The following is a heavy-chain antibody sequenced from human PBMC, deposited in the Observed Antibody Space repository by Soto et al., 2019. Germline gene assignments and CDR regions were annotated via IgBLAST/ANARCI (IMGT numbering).Heavy chain of an antibody. J-gene: IGHJ4*02. Sequence: DVQLVESGGGLIQHGGSLRLSCAASGFTVSTNYMSWVRQAPGKGLEWVSVIYSGGSTYYADSVKGRFTISRDNSKNTLYLEMNSLRAEDTAVYFCARDPTVTGYFDYWGQGALVTVSS. V-gene: IGHV3-53*01. CDR3: ARDPTVTGYFDY. CDR2: IYSGGST. D-gene: IGHD4-17*01. CDR1: GFTVSTNY.